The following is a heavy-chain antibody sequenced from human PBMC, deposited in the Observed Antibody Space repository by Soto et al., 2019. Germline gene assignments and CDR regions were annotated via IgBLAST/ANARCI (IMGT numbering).Heavy chain of an antibody. V-gene: IGHV1-58*02. D-gene: IGHD2-2*01. Sequence: QMQQVQSGPEVKKPGTSVKVSCKASRFTFTSSAMQWVRQARGQRLEWIGWIVVGSGNTNYAQKFQERVTITRDMSTSTAYMELSSLRSEDTAVYYCAAFRYCSSTSCQPFDYWGQGTLVTVSS. CDR3: AAFRYCSSTSCQPFDY. CDR2: IVVGSGNT. J-gene: IGHJ4*02. CDR1: RFTFTSSA.